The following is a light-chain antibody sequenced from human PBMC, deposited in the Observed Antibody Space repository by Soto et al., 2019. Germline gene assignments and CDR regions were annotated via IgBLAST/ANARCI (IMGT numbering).Light chain of an antibody. CDR1: QSVSSQ. V-gene: IGKV3-15*01. CDR2: VAS. CDR3: QQYGNWPPLT. Sequence: EIVMTQSPATLSVSPGERATLSCRASQSVSSQLVWYQQKPRQAPRLLIYVASTRATGIPARFSGSGSGTEFTLTISSLQSEDFAVYYCQQYGNWPPLTFGGGTKVEIK. J-gene: IGKJ4*01.